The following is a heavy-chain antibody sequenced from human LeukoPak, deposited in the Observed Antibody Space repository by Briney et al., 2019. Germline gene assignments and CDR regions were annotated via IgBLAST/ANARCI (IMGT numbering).Heavy chain of an antibody. CDR1: GYTFTGYY. Sequence: ASVKVSCKASGYTFTGYYMHWVRQAPGQGLEWMGWINPNSGGTNYAQKFQGRVTMTRDTSISTAYMELSRLRSDDTAVYYCARGPLLRFLEWLLPFDYWDQGTLVTVSS. D-gene: IGHD3-3*01. CDR3: ARGPLLRFLEWLLPFDY. J-gene: IGHJ4*02. V-gene: IGHV1-2*02. CDR2: INPNSGGT.